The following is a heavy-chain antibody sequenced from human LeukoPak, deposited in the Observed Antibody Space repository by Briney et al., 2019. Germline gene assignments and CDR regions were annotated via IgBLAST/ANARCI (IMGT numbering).Heavy chain of an antibody. CDR2: IYYSGST. CDR3: ARALGTMVRAIWGSYYYYYMDV. Sequence: SETLSLTCTVSGGSISSYYWSWIRQPPGKGLEWIGYIYYSGSTNYNPSLKSRVTISVDTSKNQFSLKLSSVTAADTAVYYCARALGTMVRAIWGSYYYYYMDVWGKGTTVTVSS. D-gene: IGHD3-10*01. V-gene: IGHV4-59*01. CDR1: GGSISSYY. J-gene: IGHJ6*03.